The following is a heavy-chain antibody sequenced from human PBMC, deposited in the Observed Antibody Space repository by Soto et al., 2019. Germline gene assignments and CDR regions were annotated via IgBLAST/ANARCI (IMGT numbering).Heavy chain of an antibody. V-gene: IGHV3-33*01. CDR3: ARDLRRLATAGSELGC. J-gene: IGHJ4*02. CDR1: GFTFSSYG. Sequence: QVQVLESGGGVVQPGRSLRLSCAASGFTFSSYGMHWVRQAPGKGLEWVALVWYDGSHQYYTDSVKGRFTISRDNSKNTLYLQMNSMRAEDTDVYYCARDLRRLATAGSELGCWGQGTLVTVSS. D-gene: IGHD1-26*01. CDR2: VWYDGSHQ.